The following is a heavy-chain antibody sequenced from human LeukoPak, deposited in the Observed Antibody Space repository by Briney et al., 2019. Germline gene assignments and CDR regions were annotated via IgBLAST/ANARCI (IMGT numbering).Heavy chain of an antibody. V-gene: IGHV1-2*02. D-gene: IGHD4-17*01. Sequence: ASVKVSCKASGYTFTGYYMHWVRQAPGQGLEWMGWINPSSGGTNYAQKFQGRVTMTRDTSISTAYMELSRLRSDDTAVYYCAREVSTVTTNWFDPWGQGTLVTVSS. CDR1: GYTFTGYY. CDR3: AREVSTVTTNWFDP. CDR2: INPSSGGT. J-gene: IGHJ5*02.